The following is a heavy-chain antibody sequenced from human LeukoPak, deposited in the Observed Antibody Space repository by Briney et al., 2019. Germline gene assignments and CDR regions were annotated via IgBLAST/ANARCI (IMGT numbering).Heavy chain of an antibody. V-gene: IGHV4-59*12. J-gene: IGHJ3*02. CDR2: VHNTGNT. CDR3: ARRWQLAAWGDAFDI. D-gene: IGHD6-6*01. Sequence: KSSEALSLTCTVSGGSISFYYWSWIRQPPGKGLEWIGYVHNTGNTDYNPSLKSRVTVSIDTSKNQFSLKLSSVTAADTAVYYCARRWQLAAWGDAFDIWGQGTMVTVSS. CDR1: GGSISFYY.